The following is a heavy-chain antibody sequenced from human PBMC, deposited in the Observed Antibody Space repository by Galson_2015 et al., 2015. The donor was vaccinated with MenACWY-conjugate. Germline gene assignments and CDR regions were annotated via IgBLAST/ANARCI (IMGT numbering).Heavy chain of an antibody. CDR1: GCSITSYY. CDR3: ARWEASLNAFDI. CDR2: VHHTGST. J-gene: IGHJ3*02. Sequence: CTVSGCSITSYYWNWIRQLPGKGPEWIGYVHHTGSTSYKPSLRSRVTMSVDTSNSHFSLKLSSVTAADTAVYYCARWEASLNAFDIWGRGTMVTVSS. V-gene: IGHV4-59*01. D-gene: IGHD1-26*01.